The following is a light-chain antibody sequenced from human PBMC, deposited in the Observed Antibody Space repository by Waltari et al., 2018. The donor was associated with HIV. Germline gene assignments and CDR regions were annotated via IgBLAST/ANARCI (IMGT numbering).Light chain of an antibody. CDR1: QSMNNY. Sequence: DIQMTQSPSSLSASVGDRVTITCRASQSMNNYLSCDQQKPGKAPKVLIYTTSTLQSGVPSRFSGSGSGTDFSLTISSLQPEDFGTYYCQQAYRTPLTFGGGTKVEIK. V-gene: IGKV1-39*01. CDR2: TTS. J-gene: IGKJ4*01. CDR3: QQAYRTPLT.